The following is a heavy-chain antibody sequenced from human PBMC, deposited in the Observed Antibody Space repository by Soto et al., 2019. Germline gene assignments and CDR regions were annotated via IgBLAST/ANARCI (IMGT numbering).Heavy chain of an antibody. D-gene: IGHD2-2*01. CDR3: ARSQGSSTSLEIYYYYYYGMDV. Sequence: GASVNVSCKVSVCTFGSYAISCVRQSPGQGPEWMGGIIPIPGTANYAQKFQGRVTIAADESTSTAYMELSSLRSEDTAVYYCARSQGSSTSLEIYYYYYYGMDVWGQGTTVTVSS. CDR1: VCTFGSYA. V-gene: IGHV1-69*13. J-gene: IGHJ6*02. CDR2: IIPIPGTA.